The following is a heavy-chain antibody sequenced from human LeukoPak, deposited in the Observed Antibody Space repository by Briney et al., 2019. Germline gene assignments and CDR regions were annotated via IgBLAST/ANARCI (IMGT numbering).Heavy chain of an antibody. CDR3: ARGKYVVVPAASHNWFDP. J-gene: IGHJ5*02. CDR2: INYSGST. V-gene: IGHV4-59*12. D-gene: IGHD2-2*01. CDR1: GGSISSYY. Sequence: SETLSLTCTVSGGSISSYYWSWVRQPPGKGLEWIGYINYSGSTNYNPSLKSRVSISIDTSKNQLSLKLSSVTAADTAVYYCARGKYVVVPAASHNWFDPWGQGTLVTVSS.